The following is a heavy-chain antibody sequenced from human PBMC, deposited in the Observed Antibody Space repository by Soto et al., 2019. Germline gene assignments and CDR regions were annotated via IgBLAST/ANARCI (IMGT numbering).Heavy chain of an antibody. CDR1: GYTFTSYG. J-gene: IGHJ6*02. CDR2: ISAYNGNT. V-gene: IGHV1-18*01. D-gene: IGHD7-27*01. CDR3: ARRIAGSAHWDYYYYGMDV. Sequence: ASVKVSCKASGYTFTSYGISWVRQAPGQGLEWMGWISAYNGNTNYAQKLQGRVTMTTDTSTSTAYMELRSLRSDDTAVYYCARRIAGSAHWDYYYYGMDVWGQGTTVTVSS.